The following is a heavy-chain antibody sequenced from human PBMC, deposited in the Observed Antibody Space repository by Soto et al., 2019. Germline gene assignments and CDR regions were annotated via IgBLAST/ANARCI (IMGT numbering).Heavy chain of an antibody. V-gene: IGHV1-2*04. CDR1: EYTFNGYY. J-gene: IGHJ4*02. CDR2: INPNSGGT. CDR3: ARDSGYCSGGSCYYFDY. D-gene: IGHD2-15*01. Sequence: GASVKVCCKASEYTFNGYYIHWVRQAPRQGLEWMGWINPNSGGTNYAQKFQGWVTMTRDTSISTAYMELSRLRSDDTAVYYCARDSGYCSGGSCYYFDYWGQGTLVTVSS.